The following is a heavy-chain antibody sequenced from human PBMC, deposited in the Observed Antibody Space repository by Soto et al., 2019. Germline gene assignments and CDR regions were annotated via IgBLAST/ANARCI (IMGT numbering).Heavy chain of an antibody. J-gene: IGHJ3*02. V-gene: IGHV5-51*01. Sequence: LKISCKLSGKAFTRFWVVRVRRMPGRGLEGMGNIYHGDSDTRHTRPFQDQATISADKSTNTAYLQWHSLQASDTALYYCSKQDDSGAFEIWGQGTKVTVS. CDR2: IYHGDSDT. CDR1: GKAFTRFW. CDR3: SKQDDSGAFEI. D-gene: IGHD3-22*01.